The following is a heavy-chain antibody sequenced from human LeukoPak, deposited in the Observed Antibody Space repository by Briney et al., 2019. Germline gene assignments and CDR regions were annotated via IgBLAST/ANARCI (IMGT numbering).Heavy chain of an antibody. J-gene: IGHJ5*02. CDR3: AKIFHTDGYYLGEHLFDA. V-gene: IGHV3-23*01. CDR1: GFIFSTYA. D-gene: IGHD3-22*01. Sequence: GGSLRLSCAASGFIFSTYAMTWLRQAPGKGLEWVSALSASGFNTYYADSVKGRFTTSRDNSKSTLYLQMNSLRAEDTAIYYCAKIFHTDGYYLGEHLFDAWGQGTLVTVSS. CDR2: LSASGFNT.